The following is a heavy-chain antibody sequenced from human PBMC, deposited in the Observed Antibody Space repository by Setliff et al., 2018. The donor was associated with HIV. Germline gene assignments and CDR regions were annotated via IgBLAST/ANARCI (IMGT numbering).Heavy chain of an antibody. CDR3: ARGEPTILVVPAAFFDY. J-gene: IGHJ4*02. CDR2: ISGSGGST. V-gene: IGHV3-23*01. Sequence: PGGSLRLSCAASGFTFSSYAMSWVRQAPGKGLEWVSAISGSGGSTYYADSVKGRFTISRDNSKNTLYLQMNSLRAEDTAVHYCARGEPTILVVPAAFFDYWGQGTLVTVSS. D-gene: IGHD2-2*01. CDR1: GFTFSSYA.